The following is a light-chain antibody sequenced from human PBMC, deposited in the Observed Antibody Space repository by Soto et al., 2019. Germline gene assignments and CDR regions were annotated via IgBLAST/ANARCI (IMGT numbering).Light chain of an antibody. V-gene: IGKV3-15*01. Sequence: EIAMTQSPATLSVSPGERATLSCRASQSVSSNLARYQQEPGQAPRLLIYDASTRATGIPATFSGSGSGTDFTLTISGLQSEDIAVSSCQQYNNWPETFGQGTKV. CDR2: DAS. CDR1: QSVSSN. CDR3: QQYNNWPET. J-gene: IGKJ1*01.